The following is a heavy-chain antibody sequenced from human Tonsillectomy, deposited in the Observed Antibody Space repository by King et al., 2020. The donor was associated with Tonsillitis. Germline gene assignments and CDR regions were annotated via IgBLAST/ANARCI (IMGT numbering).Heavy chain of an antibody. CDR1: GFTFSIYS. V-gene: IGHV3-21*01. J-gene: IGHJ4*02. CDR2: ISSTSSYI. CDR3: ARDGGRARKKYQLLLDY. D-gene: IGHD2-2*01. Sequence: VQLVESGGGLVKPGGSLRLSCAASGFTFSIYSMNWVRQAPGKGLEWVSSISSTSSYIYYADSVKGRFTISRDNAKNSLYLQMNSLSAEDTAVYYCARDGGRARKKYQLLLDYWGQGTLVTVSS.